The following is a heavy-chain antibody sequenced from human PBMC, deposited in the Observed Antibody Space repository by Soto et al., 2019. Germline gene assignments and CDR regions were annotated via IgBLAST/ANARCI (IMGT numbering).Heavy chain of an antibody. V-gene: IGHV4-59*01. Sequence: SETLSLTCTVSGGSISSYYWSWIRQPPGKGLEWIGYIYYSGSTNYNPSLKSRVTISVDTSKNQFSLKLSSVTAADTAVYYCAREIRFLEWPVFDYWGQGTLVTVSS. CDR1: GGSISSYY. CDR3: AREIRFLEWPVFDY. J-gene: IGHJ4*02. D-gene: IGHD3-3*01. CDR2: IYYSGST.